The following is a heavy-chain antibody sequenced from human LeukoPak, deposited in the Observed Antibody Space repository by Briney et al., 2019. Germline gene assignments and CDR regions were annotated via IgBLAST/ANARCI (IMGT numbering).Heavy chain of an antibody. Sequence: ASVKVSCKASGHTFTSYYMHWVRQAPRQGLEWMGIINPSGGSTSYAQKFQGRVTMTRDMSTSTVYMELSSLRSEDTAVYYCARSSGYDILAGYSDYFDYWGQGTLVTVSS. CDR2: INPSGGST. D-gene: IGHD3-9*01. CDR3: ARSSGYDILAGYSDYFDY. CDR1: GHTFTSYY. V-gene: IGHV1-46*01. J-gene: IGHJ4*02.